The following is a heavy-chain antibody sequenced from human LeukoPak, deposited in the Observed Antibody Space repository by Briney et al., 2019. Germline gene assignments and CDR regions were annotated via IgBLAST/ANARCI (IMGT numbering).Heavy chain of an antibody. CDR3: ARDYYDILTGYLNYGMDV. D-gene: IGHD3-9*01. CDR2: INPNSGGT. J-gene: IGHJ6*02. Sequence: ASVKVSCKASGYTFTGYYMHWVRQAPGQGLEWMGWINPNSGGTNYAQKFQGRVTMTRDTSISTAYMELSRLRSDDTAVYYCARDYYDILTGYLNYGMDVWAQGTTVTVSS. CDR1: GYTFTGYY. V-gene: IGHV1-2*02.